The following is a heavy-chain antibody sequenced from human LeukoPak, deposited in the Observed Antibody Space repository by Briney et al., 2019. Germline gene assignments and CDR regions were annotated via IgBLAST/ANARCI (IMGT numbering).Heavy chain of an antibody. V-gene: IGHV3-48*04. Sequence: GGSLRLSCAASGFTFNIYGMNWVRQAPGKGPEWVSYISSRSGTTHYADSVKGRFTRSRDDAQNALYLQMNSLRRDDTAVYYCARATRNGYDYWGHGTRVTVSS. CDR3: ARATRNGYDY. CDR1: GFTFNIYG. D-gene: IGHD5-24*01. J-gene: IGHJ4*01. CDR2: ISSRSGTT.